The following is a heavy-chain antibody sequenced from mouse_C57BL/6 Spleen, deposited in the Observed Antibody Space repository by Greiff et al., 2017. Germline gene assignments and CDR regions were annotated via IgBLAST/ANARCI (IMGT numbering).Heavy chain of an antibody. J-gene: IGHJ3*01. V-gene: IGHV1-82*01. CDR3: ARCDYDGDWFAY. CDR1: GYAFSSSW. CDR2: IYPGDGDT. Sequence: QVQLQQSGPELVKPGASVKISCKASGYAFSSSWMNWVKQRPGQGLEWIGRIYPGDGDTNYNGKFKGKATLTADKSSSTAYMQLSSLTSEDSAVYFCARCDYDGDWFAYWGQGTLVTVSA. D-gene: IGHD2-4*01.